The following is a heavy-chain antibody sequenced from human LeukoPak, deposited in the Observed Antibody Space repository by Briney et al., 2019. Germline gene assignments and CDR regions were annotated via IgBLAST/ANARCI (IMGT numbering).Heavy chain of an antibody. CDR1: GFTFSSYA. CDR3: AKDQGYGDY. Sequence: GGSLRLSCAASGFTFSSYAMTWVRQAPGRGLEWVATISHSSGSTYYADSVKGRFTISKDNSKTTLYLQMNSLRAEDTAVYYCAKDQGYGDYWGQGTLVTVSS. CDR2: ISHSSGST. D-gene: IGHD5-12*01. J-gene: IGHJ4*02. V-gene: IGHV3-23*01.